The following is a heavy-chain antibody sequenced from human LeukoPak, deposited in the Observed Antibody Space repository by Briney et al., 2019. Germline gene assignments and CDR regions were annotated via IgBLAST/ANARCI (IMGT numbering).Heavy chain of an antibody. Sequence: SVKVSCKASGGTFSSYAISWVRQAPGQGLEWMGGIIPIFGTANYAQKFQGRVTITADESTSTAYVELSSLRFEDTAVYYCARDAGEMATSTFDYWGQGTLVTVSS. J-gene: IGHJ4*02. CDR2: IIPIFGTA. CDR1: GGTFSSYA. D-gene: IGHD5-24*01. V-gene: IGHV1-69*01. CDR3: ARDAGEMATSTFDY.